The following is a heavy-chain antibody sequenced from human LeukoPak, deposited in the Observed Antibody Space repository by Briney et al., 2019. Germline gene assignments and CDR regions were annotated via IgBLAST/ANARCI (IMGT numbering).Heavy chain of an antibody. J-gene: IGHJ3*02. CDR3: ARAPGGYGSGWAVGFRDI. V-gene: IGHV3-21*01. Sequence: PGGSLRLSCAASGFTFSSYSMNWVRQAPGKGLEWVSSISSSSSYIYYADSVKGRFTISRDNAKNSLYLQMNSLRAEDTAVYYCARAPGGYGSGWAVGFRDIWGQGTMVTVSS. CDR1: GFTFSSYS. CDR2: ISSSSSYI. D-gene: IGHD6-19*01.